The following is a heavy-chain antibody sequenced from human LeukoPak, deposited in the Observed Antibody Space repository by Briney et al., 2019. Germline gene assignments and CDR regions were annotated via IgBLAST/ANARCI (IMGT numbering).Heavy chain of an antibody. CDR2: IYYSGST. CDR1: GGSISSYY. J-gene: IGHJ5*02. V-gene: IGHV4-59*01. CDR3: ATQLGGSYYA. D-gene: IGHD1-26*01. Sequence: PSETPSLTCTVSGGSISSYYWSWIRQPPGKGLEWIGYIYYSGSTNYNPSLKSRVTISVDTSKNQFSLKLSSVTAADTAVYYCATQLGGSYYAWGQGTLVTVSS.